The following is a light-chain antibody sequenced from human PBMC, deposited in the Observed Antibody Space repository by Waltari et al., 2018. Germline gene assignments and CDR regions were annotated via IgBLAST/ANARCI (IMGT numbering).Light chain of an antibody. CDR1: QSLLHDGGDTH. J-gene: IGKJ2*01. CDR2: LGS. Sequence: DIMMTQSPLSLPVTPGEPASISCRSSQSLLHDGGDTHWEWYFQKPGQSPPLLIYLGSHRASGVPDRLSGSGSGTDFTLKISRVEAEDAGLYYCMQALQTPYTFGQGTKLEI. CDR3: MQALQTPYT. V-gene: IGKV2-28*01.